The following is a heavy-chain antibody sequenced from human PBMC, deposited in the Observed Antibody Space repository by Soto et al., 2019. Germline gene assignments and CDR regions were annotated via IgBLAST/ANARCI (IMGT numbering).Heavy chain of an antibody. J-gene: IGHJ4*02. CDR1: GYSISSGYY. Sequence: PSETLSLTCVVSGYSISSGYYWGWIRQPPGKGLEWIGSIHQSGNTYYNSPLKSRVTISVDTSKNQFSLRLSSVTAADTAVYYCSGVFYPESTGYYPHFEYWGQGTLVTVS. V-gene: IGHV4-38-2*01. D-gene: IGHD3-22*01. CDR3: SGVFYPESTGYYPHFEY. CDR2: IHQSGNT.